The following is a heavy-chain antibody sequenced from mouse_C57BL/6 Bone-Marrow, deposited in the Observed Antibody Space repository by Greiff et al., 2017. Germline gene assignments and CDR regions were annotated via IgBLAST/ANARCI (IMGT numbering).Heavy chain of an antibody. V-gene: IGHV1-80*01. J-gene: IGHJ4*01. CDR2: IYPGDGDT. CDR3: ARCPSTVVAAEAMDY. CDR1: GYAFSSYW. Sequence: VQLVESGAELVKPGASVKISCKASGYAFSSYWMNWVKQRPGKGLEWIGQIYPGDGDTNYNGKFKGKATLTADKSSSTAYMQLSSLTSEDSAVYVCARCPSTVVAAEAMDYWGQGTSVTVSS. D-gene: IGHD1-1*01.